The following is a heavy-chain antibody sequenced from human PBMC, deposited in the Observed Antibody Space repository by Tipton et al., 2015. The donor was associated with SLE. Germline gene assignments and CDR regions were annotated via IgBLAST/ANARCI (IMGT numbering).Heavy chain of an antibody. V-gene: IGHV1-46*01. J-gene: IGHJ6*03. CDR3: ARGAGPITSFGNYYYYYYMDV. CDR1: GYTFTSYY. D-gene: IGHD3-16*01. CDR2: INPSGGST. Sequence: QVQLVQSGAEVKKPGASVKVSCKASGYTFTSYYMHWVRQAPGQGLEWMGIINPSGGSTSYAQKFQGRVTMTRDTSTSTVYMELSSLRSEDTAAYYCARGAGPITSFGNYYYYYYMDVWGKGTTVTVSS.